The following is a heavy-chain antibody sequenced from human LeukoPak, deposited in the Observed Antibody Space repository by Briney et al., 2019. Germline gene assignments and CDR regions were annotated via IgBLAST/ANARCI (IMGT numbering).Heavy chain of an antibody. CDR3: ARQGSSGYVQFDY. CDR1: GFTFSSYA. V-gene: IGHV3-30*04. Sequence: GRSLRLSCAASGFTFSSYAMHWVRQAPGKGLEWVAVISYDGSNKYYADSVKGRFTISRDNSKNTVYLQMNSLRAEDTAVYYCARQGSSGYVQFDYWGQGTLVTVSS. CDR2: ISYDGSNK. D-gene: IGHD5-12*01. J-gene: IGHJ4*02.